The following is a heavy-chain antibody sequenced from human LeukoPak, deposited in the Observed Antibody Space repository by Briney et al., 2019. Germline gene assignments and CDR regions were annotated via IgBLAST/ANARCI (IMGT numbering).Heavy chain of an antibody. V-gene: IGHV4-4*09. CDR3: AGHGPPIPPSPPTGVPFFDY. Sequence: SETLSLTCTVSGGSISSYYWSWIRQPPGKGLEWIGYIYTSGSTNYNPSLKSRVTISVDTSKNQFSLKLSAVTAADTAVYYCAGHGPPIPPSPPTGVPFFDYWGQGTLVTVSS. D-gene: IGHD2-2*01. CDR2: IYTSGST. J-gene: IGHJ4*02. CDR1: GGSISSYY.